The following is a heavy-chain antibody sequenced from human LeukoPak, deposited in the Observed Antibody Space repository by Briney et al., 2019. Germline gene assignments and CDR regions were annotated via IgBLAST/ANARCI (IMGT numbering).Heavy chain of an antibody. V-gene: IGHV4-4*09. CDR1: GGSISSYY. CDR2: IYTSGST. Sequence: SETLSLNCNVSGGSISSYYRSWIRQPPGKGLEWIGYIYTSGSTNYNPSLESRVTISVDTSKNQFSLKLSSVTAADTAVYYCARHMGDLYYYYYMDVWGKGTTVTVSS. CDR3: ARHMGDLYYYYYMDV. D-gene: IGHD3-16*01. J-gene: IGHJ6*03.